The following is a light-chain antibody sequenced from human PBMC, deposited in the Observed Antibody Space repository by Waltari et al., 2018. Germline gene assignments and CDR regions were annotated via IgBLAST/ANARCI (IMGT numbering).Light chain of an antibody. Sequence: QTVVTQEPSFSVSPGGSVTVTCGLNSGPVSTSNYPSWYQQTPGQPPRTLIYNTNTRSSGVPDRFSGSILGSKAALTITGAQADDESDYYCALYVGRAIWVFGGGTKLTVL. CDR1: SGPVSTSNY. CDR3: ALYVGRAIWV. V-gene: IGLV8-61*01. CDR2: NTN. J-gene: IGLJ3*02.